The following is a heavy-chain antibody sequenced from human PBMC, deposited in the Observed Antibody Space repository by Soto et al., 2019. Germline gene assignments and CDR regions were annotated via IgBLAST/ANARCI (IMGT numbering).Heavy chain of an antibody. CDR2: IIPMFGTA. J-gene: IGHJ4*02. CDR1: GGTFSRYA. D-gene: IGHD3-22*01. CDR3: ARDGTLYDSSGYYYLY. V-gene: IGHV1-69*01. Sequence: QVQLVQSGAEVKKPGSSVKVSCKASGGTFSRYAINWVRQVPGQGLEWMGGIIPMFGTANYAQKFQGRVTITADESTNTGYMELRSLISEDTAVYYCARDGTLYDSSGYYYLYWGQGTLVTVSS.